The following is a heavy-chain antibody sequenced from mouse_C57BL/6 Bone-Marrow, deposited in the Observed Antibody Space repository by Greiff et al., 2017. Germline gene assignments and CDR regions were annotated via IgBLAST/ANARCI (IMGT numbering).Heavy chain of an antibody. CDR2: IYPGSGST. J-gene: IGHJ2*01. V-gene: IGHV1-55*01. CDR3: ARFYGPGYYFDY. D-gene: IGHD1-2*01. CDR1: GYTFTSYW. Sequence: QVQLQQPGAELVKPGASVKMSCKASGYTFTSYWITWVKQRPGQGLEWIGDIYPGSGSTNYNEKFKSKATLTVDTSSSTAYMQLSSLKSEDSAVYYCARFYGPGYYFDYWGQGTTLTVSS.